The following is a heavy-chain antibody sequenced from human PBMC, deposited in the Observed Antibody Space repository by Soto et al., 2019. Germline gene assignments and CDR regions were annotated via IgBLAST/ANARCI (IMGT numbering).Heavy chain of an antibody. J-gene: IGHJ4*02. V-gene: IGHV6-1*01. D-gene: IGHD2-2*01. CDR1: GDSVSSNSAA. Sequence: SQTLSLTCAISGDSVSSNSAAWNWIRLSPSRGLEWLARTYYRSRWYNDYAVSVRSRITVNPDTSKNQFSLKLSSVTAADTAVYYCARLYCSSTICYAHFDYWGQGTLVTVSS. CDR2: TYYRSRWYN. CDR3: ARLYCSSTICYAHFDY.